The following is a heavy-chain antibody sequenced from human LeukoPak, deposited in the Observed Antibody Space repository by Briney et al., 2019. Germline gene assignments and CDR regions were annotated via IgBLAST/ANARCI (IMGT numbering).Heavy chain of an antibody. J-gene: IGHJ4*02. CDR1: GFTFSSYA. V-gene: IGHV3-23*01. CDR3: ANGEQWLVPDY. D-gene: IGHD6-19*01. CDR2: IYTGGST. Sequence: GGSLRLSCAASGFTFSSYAMSWVRQAPGKGLEWVSGIYTGGSTYSADSVKGRFTIFRDNSKNTLYLQMNSLRAEDTAVYYCANGEQWLVPDYWGQGTLVTVSS.